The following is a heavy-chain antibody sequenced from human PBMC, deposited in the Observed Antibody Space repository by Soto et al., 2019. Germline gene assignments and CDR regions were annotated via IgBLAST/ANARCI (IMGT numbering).Heavy chain of an antibody. V-gene: IGHV4-61*08. Sequence: SETLSLTCTVSGGSISSGGYYWSWIRQHPGKGLEWIGYIYYSGSTNYNPSLKNRVTISVDTSKNQFSLKLRSVTAADTAVYYCARHADYDILTGPDYWGQGTLVTVSS. J-gene: IGHJ4*02. CDR1: GGSISSGGYY. D-gene: IGHD3-9*01. CDR2: IYYSGST. CDR3: ARHADYDILTGPDY.